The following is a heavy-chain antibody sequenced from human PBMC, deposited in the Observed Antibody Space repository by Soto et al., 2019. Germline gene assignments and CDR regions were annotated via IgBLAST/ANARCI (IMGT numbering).Heavy chain of an antibody. CDR2: IYPGDSDT. Sequence: GESLKISCKGSGYSFTSYWIGWVRQMPGKGLEWMGIIYPGDSDTRYSPSFQGQVTISADKSISTAYLQWSSLKASDTAMYYCASAVTTTPAPDSWTGNPTKYYYYGMDVWGQGTTVTVSS. D-gene: IGHD4-17*01. CDR3: ASAVTTTPAPDSWTGNPTKYYYYGMDV. J-gene: IGHJ6*02. V-gene: IGHV5-51*01. CDR1: GYSFTSYW.